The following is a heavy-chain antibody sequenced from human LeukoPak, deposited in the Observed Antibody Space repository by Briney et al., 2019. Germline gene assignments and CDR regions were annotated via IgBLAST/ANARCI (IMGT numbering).Heavy chain of an antibody. V-gene: IGHV3-23*01. Sequence: GGSLRLSCAASGFTFSSYAMSWVRQAPGKGLEWVSAISGSGGSTYYADSVKGRFTISRDNSKNTLYLQMNSLRAEDTAVYYCAKRGRVVVVAATDYWGQGTLVNVSS. CDR1: GFTFSSYA. J-gene: IGHJ4*02. CDR3: AKRGRVVVVAATDY. CDR2: ISGSGGST. D-gene: IGHD2-15*01.